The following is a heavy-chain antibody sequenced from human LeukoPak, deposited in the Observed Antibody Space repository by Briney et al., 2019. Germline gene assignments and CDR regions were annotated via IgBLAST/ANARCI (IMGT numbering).Heavy chain of an antibody. J-gene: IGHJ3*02. CDR3: AKDSGRFLEWPYDAFDI. V-gene: IGHV3-30*02. Sequence: GGSLRLSCAASGFTFSSYGIHWVRQAPGEGLEWVAFIRYDGSNKYYADSVKGRFTISRDNSKNTLYLQMNSLRAEDTAVYYCAKDSGRFLEWPYDAFDIWGQGTMVTVSS. D-gene: IGHD3-3*01. CDR2: IRYDGSNK. CDR1: GFTFSSYG.